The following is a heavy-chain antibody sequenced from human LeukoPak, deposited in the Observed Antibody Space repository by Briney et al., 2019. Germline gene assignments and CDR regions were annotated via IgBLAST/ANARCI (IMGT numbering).Heavy chain of an antibody. CDR1: GYTFTADY. D-gene: IGHD4-23*01. J-gene: IGHJ2*01. CDR3: ARDPTPYTSPVYWYFDL. V-gene: IGHV1-2*02. Sequence: ASVKVSCKSSGYTFTADYLHWVRQAPGQGLEWMGWINPKGGDTNYAQKFQGRVTMTRDTSISTAYMELSRLRSDDTAVYYCARDPTPYTSPVYWYFDLWGRGTLVAVSS. CDR2: INPKGGDT.